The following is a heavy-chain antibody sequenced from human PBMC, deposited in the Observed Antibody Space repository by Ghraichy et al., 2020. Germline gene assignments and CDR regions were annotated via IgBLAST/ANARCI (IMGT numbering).Heavy chain of an antibody. CDR3: ARTVPRSGFGMDI. V-gene: IGHV3-21*01. CDR1: GFTFNIST. J-gene: IGHJ6*02. CDR2: ISSRDTYM. Sequence: GESLNISCVASGFTFNISTMNWVRQAPGKGLEWVSSISSRDTYMYYADSGRGRFTISRDNAKNSRYLQMDSLRAEDTAMYYCARTVPRSGFGMDIWGQGTTGTVSS. D-gene: IGHD3-3*01.